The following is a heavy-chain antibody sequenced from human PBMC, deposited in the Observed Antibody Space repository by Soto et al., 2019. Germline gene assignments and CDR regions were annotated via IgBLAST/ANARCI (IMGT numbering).Heavy chain of an antibody. CDR3: AKEGYYYGSGSYYNAYESAFDY. V-gene: IGHV3-23*01. Sequence: PGGSLRLSCAASGFTFSSYAMSWVRQAPGKGLEWVSAISGSGGSTYYADSVEGRFTISRDNSKNTLYLQMNSLRAEDTAVYYCAKEGYYYGSGSYYNAYESAFDYWGQGTLVTVSS. J-gene: IGHJ4*02. CDR2: ISGSGGST. CDR1: GFTFSSYA. D-gene: IGHD3-10*01.